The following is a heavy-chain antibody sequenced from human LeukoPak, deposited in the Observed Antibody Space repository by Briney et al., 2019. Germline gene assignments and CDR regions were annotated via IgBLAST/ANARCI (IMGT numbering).Heavy chain of an antibody. J-gene: IGHJ4*02. D-gene: IGHD5-18*01. CDR3: ARLPYSYGSLGDY. CDR2: ISSSGSTI. V-gene: IGHV3-48*03. Sequence: PGGSLRLSCAASGFTFSSYEMNWVRQAAGKGLEWVSYISSSGSTIYYADSVKGRFTISRDNAKNSLYLQMNSLRAEDTAVYYCARLPYSYGSLGDYWGQGTLVTVSS. CDR1: GFTFSSYE.